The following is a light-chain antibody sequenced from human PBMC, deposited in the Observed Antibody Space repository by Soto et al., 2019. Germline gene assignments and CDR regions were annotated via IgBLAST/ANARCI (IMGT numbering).Light chain of an antibody. CDR3: QQRSNWPPLFT. CDR2: DAS. Sequence: EIVLTQSPATLSLSPGERATLSCRASQSVSSYLAWYQQKPGQAPRLLIYDASNRATGIPARFSGSGSGTDFTRTISSLEPDDFAVYYCQQRSNWPPLFTFGPGTKVDSK. CDR1: QSVSSY. J-gene: IGKJ3*01. V-gene: IGKV3-11*01.